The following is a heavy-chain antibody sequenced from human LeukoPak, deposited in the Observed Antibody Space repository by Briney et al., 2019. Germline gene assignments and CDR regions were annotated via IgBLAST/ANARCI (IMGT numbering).Heavy chain of an antibody. D-gene: IGHD2-2*01. CDR1: GGTFSSYA. V-gene: IGHV1-69*05. Sequence: AASVTVSCKASGGTFSSYAISWVRQAPGQGLEWMGGIIPIFGTANYAQKFQGRVTITTDESTSTAYMELSSLRSEDTAVYYCARSSTSCYAYYYYYYYMDVWGKGTTVTVSS. CDR3: ARSSTSCYAYYYYYYYMDV. J-gene: IGHJ6*03. CDR2: IIPIFGTA.